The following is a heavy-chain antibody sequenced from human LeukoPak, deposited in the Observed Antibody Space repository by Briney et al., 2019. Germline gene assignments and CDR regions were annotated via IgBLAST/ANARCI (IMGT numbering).Heavy chain of an antibody. V-gene: IGHV3-48*03. CDR3: ARDTLNGPFVISLDY. CDR1: GFTFSSYA. J-gene: IGHJ4*02. CDR2: ISSGANAE. Sequence: GGSLRLSCAASGFTFSSYAMNWVRQAPGKGLEWVCHISSGANAEYYVDSVRGRFTMSRDDAKNLLFLQMNSLRAEDTAVYYCARDTLNGPFVISLDYWGQGALVTVSS. D-gene: IGHD3-9*01.